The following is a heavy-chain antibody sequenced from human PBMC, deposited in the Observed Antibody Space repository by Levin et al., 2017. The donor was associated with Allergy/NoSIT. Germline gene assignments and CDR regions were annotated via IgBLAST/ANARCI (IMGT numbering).Heavy chain of an antibody. CDR3: ARDRGAGCSGGSCYSYYDDGMDV. Sequence: GESLKISCAASGFTVSSHYMSWVRQAPGKGLEWVSVIYSGGSTYYADSVKGRFTISRDNSKNTLYLQMNSLRAEDTAVYYCARDRGAGCSGGSCYSYYDDGMDVWGQGTTVTVSS. J-gene: IGHJ6*02. V-gene: IGHV3-66*01. D-gene: IGHD2-15*01. CDR2: IYSGGST. CDR1: GFTVSSHY.